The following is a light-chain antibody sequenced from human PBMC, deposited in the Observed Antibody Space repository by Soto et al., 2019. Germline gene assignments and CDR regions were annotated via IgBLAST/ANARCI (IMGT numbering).Light chain of an antibody. V-gene: IGKV3-15*01. CDR1: QSVSSN. Sequence: EIVMTQSPATLSVSPGERATLSCRASQSVSSNLAWYQQKPGQAPRLLIYGASTRATGIPARFSGRGSGTXXXXXXXXLQSEDFAVYYCQQYNNWPPTFGQGTKVEIK. CDR2: GAS. CDR3: QQYNNWPPT. J-gene: IGKJ1*01.